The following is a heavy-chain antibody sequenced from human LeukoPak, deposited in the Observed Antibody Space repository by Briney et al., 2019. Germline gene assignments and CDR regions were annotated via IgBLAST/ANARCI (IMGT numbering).Heavy chain of an antibody. D-gene: IGHD2/OR15-2a*01. CDR1: GFTFSNYG. V-gene: IGHV3-30*03. CDR2: ISYDGNKK. CDR3: VSFYETY. Sequence: QPGGSLRLSCAASGFTFSNYGIHWVRQAPGGGLEWVAVISYDGNKKYYADSVKGRFTISRDNSKNTLYLQMNNLRAEDTAVYYCVSFYETYWGRGTLVTVSS. J-gene: IGHJ4*02.